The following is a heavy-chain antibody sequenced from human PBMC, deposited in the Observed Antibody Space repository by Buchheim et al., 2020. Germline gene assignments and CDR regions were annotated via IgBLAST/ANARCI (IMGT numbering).Heavy chain of an antibody. J-gene: IGHJ4*02. V-gene: IGHV1-69*04. Sequence: QVQLVQSGAEVKKPGSSVKVSCKASGGTFSSYAISWVRQAPGQGLEWMGRIFTILGISNYAQKFQGSVTITADKSTSTVYMELSSLRSEDTAVYYCAGGVYGSGTFYYWGQGTL. CDR1: GGTFSSYA. CDR3: AGGVYGSGTFYY. D-gene: IGHD3-10*01. CDR2: IFTILGIS.